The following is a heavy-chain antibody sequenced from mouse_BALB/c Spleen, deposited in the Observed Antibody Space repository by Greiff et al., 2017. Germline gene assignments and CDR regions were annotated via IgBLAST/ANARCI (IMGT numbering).Heavy chain of an antibody. J-gene: IGHJ2*01. D-gene: IGHD1-1*01. CDR3: AREGYYYGSSSFDY. V-gene: IGHV5-6-5*01. CDR1: GFTFSSYA. CDR2: ISSGGST. Sequence: EVQGVESGGGLVKPGGSLKLSCAASGFTFSSYAMSWVRQTPEKRLEWVASISSGGSTYYPDSVKGRFTISRDNARNILYLQMSSLRSEDTAMYYCAREGYYYGSSSFDYWGQGTTLTVSS.